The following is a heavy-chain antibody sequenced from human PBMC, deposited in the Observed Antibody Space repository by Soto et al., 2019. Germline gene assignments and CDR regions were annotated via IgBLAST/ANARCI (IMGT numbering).Heavy chain of an antibody. CDR1: GFTFSGFG. Sequence: QVQLVESGGGVVQHGRSLRLSCAASGFTFSGFGMHWVRQAPGKGLEWVAVIWYDGSKKYYADSVKGRFTVSRDDSKNTVYLPMNSLRAEDTAVYHCACDLDTSSHYFFDYGGQGTLVSVSS. D-gene: IGHD6-19*01. CDR3: ACDLDTSSHYFFDY. CDR2: IWYDGSKK. V-gene: IGHV3-33*01. J-gene: IGHJ4*02.